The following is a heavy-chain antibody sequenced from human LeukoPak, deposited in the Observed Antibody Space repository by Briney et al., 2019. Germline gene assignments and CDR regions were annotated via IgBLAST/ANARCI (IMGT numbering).Heavy chain of an antibody. CDR1: GGSISSYY. CDR3: ARGTTYYYGSGSYSVFDY. V-gene: IGHV4-59*01. CDR2: IYYSGST. D-gene: IGHD3-10*01. J-gene: IGHJ4*02. Sequence: SETLSLTCTVSGGSISSYYWSWIRQPPGKGLEWIGYIYYSGSTNYNPSLKSRVTISVDTSKNQFSLKLSSVTAADTAVYYCARGTTYYYGSGSYSVFDYWGQGTLVTVSS.